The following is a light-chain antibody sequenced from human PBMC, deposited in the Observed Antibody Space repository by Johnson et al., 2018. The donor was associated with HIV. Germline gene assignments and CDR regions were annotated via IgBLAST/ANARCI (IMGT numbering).Light chain of an antibody. CDR2: DNN. J-gene: IGLJ1*01. Sequence: QSVLTQPPSVSAAPGQTVTISCSGSSSNVGSSFVSWYRQVPGTAPKLLIYDNNKRPSGIPDRFSGSKSGTSATLGITGLQTGDEADYYCGTWDTSLSAGVFGTGTRVTVL. CDR1: SSNVGSSF. CDR3: GTWDTSLSAGV. V-gene: IGLV1-51*01.